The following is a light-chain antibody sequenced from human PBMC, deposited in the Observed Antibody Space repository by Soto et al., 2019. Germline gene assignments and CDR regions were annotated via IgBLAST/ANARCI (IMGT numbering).Light chain of an antibody. CDR2: GAS. CDR1: QSVSSSY. V-gene: IGKV3-20*01. J-gene: IGKJ1*01. CDR3: QQYGSSPPSWT. Sequence: ETVLTQSPGTLSLSPGERATLSCRASQSVSSSYLAWYQQKPGQAPRLLIYGASSRATGIPDRFSGSGSGTDFTLTISRLEPEDFAVYYCQQYGSSPPSWTLGQGTKVEIK.